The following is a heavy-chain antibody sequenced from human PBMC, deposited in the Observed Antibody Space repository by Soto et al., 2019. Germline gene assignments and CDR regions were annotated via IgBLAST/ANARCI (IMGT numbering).Heavy chain of an antibody. D-gene: IGHD3-22*01. CDR1: GGSISSGCYY. J-gene: IGHJ3*02. CDR2: IYYSGST. V-gene: IGHV4-31*03. Sequence: LSLTCTVAGGSISSGCYYWSWIRQHPGKGLEWIGYIYYSGSTYYNPSLKSRVTISVDTSKNQFSLKLSSVTAADTAVYYCARDGYYYDSSGYSRYAFDIWGQGTMVTVS. CDR3: ARDGYYYDSSGYSRYAFDI.